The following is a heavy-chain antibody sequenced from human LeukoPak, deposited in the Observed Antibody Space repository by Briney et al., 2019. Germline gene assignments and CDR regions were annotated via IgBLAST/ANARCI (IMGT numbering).Heavy chain of an antibody. CDR3: ARGRTYYDISYGMDV. D-gene: IGHD3-9*01. V-gene: IGHV1-69*04. Sequence: ASVKVSCKASGGTFSSYAISWVRQAPGQGLEWMGRIIPILGIANYAQKFQGRVTITADKSTSTAYMELSGLRSEDTAVYYCARGRTYYDISYGMDVWGQGTTVTVSS. CDR1: GGTFSSYA. J-gene: IGHJ6*02. CDR2: IIPILGIA.